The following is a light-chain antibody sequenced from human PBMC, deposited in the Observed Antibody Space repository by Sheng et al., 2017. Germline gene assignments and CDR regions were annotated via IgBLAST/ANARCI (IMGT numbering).Light chain of an antibody. V-gene: IGKV4-1*01. CDR1: QSILYSSNNKNY. J-gene: IGKJ4*01. Sequence: DIVMTQSPDSLAVSLGERATINCKSSQSILYSSNNKNYLVWYQKKPGQPPKLLIYWASTRESGVPDRFSGSGSGTDFTLTISSLQAEDVAVYYCQQYYSPPLTFGGGTRVEIK. CDR3: QQYYSPPLT. CDR2: WAS.